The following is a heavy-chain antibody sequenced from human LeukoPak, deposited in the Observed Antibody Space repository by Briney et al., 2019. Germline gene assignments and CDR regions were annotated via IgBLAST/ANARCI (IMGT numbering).Heavy chain of an antibody. CDR1: GFSFTSFW. Sequence: PGGSLRLSCAASGFSFTSFWMHWVRQAPGKGLVWVSRINPDDSYTDYADSVQGRFTISRDNTKNTLYLQMNSLRADDTSLYFCAKDLRGARDFWGQGTLVTVSS. CDR3: AKDLRGARDF. J-gene: IGHJ4*02. D-gene: IGHD1-26*01. CDR2: INPDDSYT. V-gene: IGHV3-74*01.